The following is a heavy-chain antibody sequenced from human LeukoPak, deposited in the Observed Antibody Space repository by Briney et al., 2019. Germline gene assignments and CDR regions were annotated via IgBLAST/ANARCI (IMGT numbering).Heavy chain of an antibody. Sequence: GGSLRLSCAASGFTFSSYWMQWVRQAPGKGPVWVSRTNTDGRSTSYADSVKGRFTISRDNAKNTLYLQMNSLRAEDTAVYYCARARGSYDLFDYWGQGTLVTVSS. CDR2: TNTDGRST. V-gene: IGHV3-74*01. CDR1: GFTFSSYW. D-gene: IGHD1-26*01. CDR3: ARARGSYDLFDY. J-gene: IGHJ4*02.